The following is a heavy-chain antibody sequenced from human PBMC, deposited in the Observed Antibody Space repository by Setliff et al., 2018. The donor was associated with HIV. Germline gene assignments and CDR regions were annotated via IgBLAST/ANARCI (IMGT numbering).Heavy chain of an antibody. V-gene: IGHV3-33*01. CDR2: IWYDGRNK. CDR1: GFTFHSYG. D-gene: IGHD6-19*01. Sequence: GGSLRLSCAASGFTFHSYGMHWVRQAPGKGLEWVAVIWYDGRNKEYGDSVKGRFTISRDNSKNMVYLEMNNLRGEDSAVYYCARDPAMSGWALADWGQGTQVTVS. J-gene: IGHJ4*02. CDR3: ARDPAMSGWALAD.